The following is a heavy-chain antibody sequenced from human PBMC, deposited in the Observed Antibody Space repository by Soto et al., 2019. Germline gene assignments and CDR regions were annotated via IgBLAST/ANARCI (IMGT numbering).Heavy chain of an antibody. Sequence: SETLSLTCTVSGGSINTFYWSWVRQPAGKGLEWIGGIFSSGSTSFNPSLESRVAMSVDTSKNHFSLNLSSVTAADMAVYYCAREGSYSAYNFAHGIQLWSFDFWGQGALVTVSS. CDR1: GGSINTFY. J-gene: IGHJ4*02. CDR2: IFSSGST. CDR3: AREGSYSAYNFAHGIQLWSFDF. V-gene: IGHV4-4*07. D-gene: IGHD5-12*01.